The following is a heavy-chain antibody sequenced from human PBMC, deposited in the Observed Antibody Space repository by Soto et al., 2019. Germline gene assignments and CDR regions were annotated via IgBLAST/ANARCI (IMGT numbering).Heavy chain of an antibody. V-gene: IGHV4-59*08. D-gene: IGHD6-6*01. CDR2: IYSSGST. CDR3: ARQGRPSRGFADWFDP. J-gene: IGHJ5*02. CDR1: GGSISIYY. Sequence: QVQLQESGPGLVKPSETLSLTCTVSGGSISIYYWSWIRQPPGKGLEWIGYIYSSGSTNYNPSLKSRVTISIDPAKRQFSLKLSSVTAADTAVYYCARQGRPSRGFADWFDPWGQGTLVTVSS.